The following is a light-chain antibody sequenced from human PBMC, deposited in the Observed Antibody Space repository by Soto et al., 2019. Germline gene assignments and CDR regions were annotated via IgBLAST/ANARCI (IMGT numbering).Light chain of an antibody. J-gene: IGKJ2*03. Sequence: ETVLTQSPATLSLSPGERATLSCRASQSVTTYLAWYQQKPGQAPRLLIYRASTRATGISARFSGSGSGTEFTLTISSLQSEDFAVYFCQQYNDWPPYSFGQGTKVDI. V-gene: IGKV3-15*01. CDR2: RAS. CDR1: QSVTTY. CDR3: QQYNDWPPYS.